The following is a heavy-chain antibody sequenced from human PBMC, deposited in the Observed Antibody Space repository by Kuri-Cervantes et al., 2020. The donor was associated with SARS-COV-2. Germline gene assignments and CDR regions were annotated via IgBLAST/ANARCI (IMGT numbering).Heavy chain of an antibody. CDR2: VSYDGSYK. Sequence: GGSLRLSCAASGFTFSNYGMHCVRQAPGKGLEWVALVSYDGSYKYYAGSVRGRFTISRDNPKNMFYLQMNSLRADDTAVYYCTTATFFGVSIIGDIDLWGQGTLVTVSS. D-gene: IGHD3-3*01. CDR1: GFTFSNYG. V-gene: IGHV3-30*03. J-gene: IGHJ4*02. CDR3: TTATFFGVSIIGDIDL.